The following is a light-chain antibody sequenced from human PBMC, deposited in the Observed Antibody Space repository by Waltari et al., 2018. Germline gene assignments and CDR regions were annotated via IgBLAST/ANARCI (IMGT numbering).Light chain of an antibody. J-gene: IGLJ3*02. CDR2: RNN. V-gene: IGLV1-47*01. CDR3: VVWDDSLSGRV. Sequence: QSVLTQPPSASGTPGQRVTISCSGSSSNIGSYFVYWYQQLPGTAPKLLIYRNNPLPSGVPDRFSGSTSGTSASLSISGLLSEDEADYYCVVWDDSLSGRVFGGGTKLTVL. CDR1: SSNIGSYF.